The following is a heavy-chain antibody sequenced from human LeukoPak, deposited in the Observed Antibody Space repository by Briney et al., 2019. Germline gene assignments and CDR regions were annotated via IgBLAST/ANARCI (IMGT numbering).Heavy chain of an antibody. CDR2: IRHDGSTK. V-gene: IGHV3-30*02. D-gene: IGHD6-13*01. CDR1: GFTFRSYG. Sequence: PGGSLRLSCAASGFTFRSYGTHWVRQAPGKGLEWVAFIRHDGSTKYYADSVKGRFTISRDNSKNTLYLQMNSLRAEDTALYYCAKVDSSSWGIPDYWGQGTLVTVSS. CDR3: AKVDSSSWGIPDY. J-gene: IGHJ4*02.